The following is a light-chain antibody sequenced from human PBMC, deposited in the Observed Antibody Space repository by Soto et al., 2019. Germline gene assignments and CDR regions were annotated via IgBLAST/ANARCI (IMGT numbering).Light chain of an antibody. J-gene: IGLJ1*01. CDR3: SSYTSSSTDV. CDR1: SSDVGGYKY. CDR2: EVS. V-gene: IGLV2-14*01. Sequence: QSVLPQPASVSGSPGQSITISCTGTSSDVGGYKYVSWNQQHPGKAPKLMIYEVSNRPSGVSNRFSGSKSGNTASLTISGLQAEDEADYYCSSYTSSSTDVFGSGTKVTVL.